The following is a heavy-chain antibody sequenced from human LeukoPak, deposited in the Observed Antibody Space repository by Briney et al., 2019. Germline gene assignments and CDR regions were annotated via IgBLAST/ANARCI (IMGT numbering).Heavy chain of an antibody. CDR3: ARVPVADSSGYYYYMDV. J-gene: IGHJ6*03. V-gene: IGHV4-59*01. CDR2: MSYSGST. D-gene: IGHD3-22*01. CDR1: GGSFISYY. Sequence: SETLSLTCTVSGGSFISYYWTWVGQSPGKGLEWIGYMSYSGSTNYNPSLKSRVTISVDTSKNQFSLKLSSVTAADTAVYYCARVPVADSSGYYYYMDVWGKGTTVTVSS.